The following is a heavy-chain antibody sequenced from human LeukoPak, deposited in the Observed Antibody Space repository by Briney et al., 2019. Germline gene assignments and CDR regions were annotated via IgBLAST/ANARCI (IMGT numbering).Heavy chain of an antibody. CDR1: GFNFGGYA. J-gene: IGHJ4*02. Sequence: LPGGSLRLSCAASGFNFGGYAMHWVRQPPGKGLEWVSGTSWNGDRIGYADSVKGRFTISRDNAKSSLYLQMNSLKAEDTAFYFCAKDGGAGCSDDWCPPDSWGQGTLVTVSS. CDR3: AKDGGAGCSDDWCPPDS. V-gene: IGHV3-9*01. D-gene: IGHD3-9*01. CDR2: TSWNGDRI.